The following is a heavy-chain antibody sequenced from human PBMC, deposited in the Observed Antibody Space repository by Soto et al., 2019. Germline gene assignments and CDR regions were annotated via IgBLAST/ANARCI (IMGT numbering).Heavy chain of an antibody. CDR2: IWYDGSNK. V-gene: IGHV3-33*01. J-gene: IGHJ4*02. CDR3: ARDGITPLTGYSSGWYLGY. D-gene: IGHD6-19*01. Sequence: QVQLVESGGGVVQPGRSLRLSCAASGFTFSSYGMHWVRQAPGKGLEWVADIWYDGSNKYYADSVKGRFTISRDNSTNTLYLQTNSLRAEDTAVYYCARDGITPLTGYSSGWYLGYWGQGTLVTVSS. CDR1: GFTFSSYG.